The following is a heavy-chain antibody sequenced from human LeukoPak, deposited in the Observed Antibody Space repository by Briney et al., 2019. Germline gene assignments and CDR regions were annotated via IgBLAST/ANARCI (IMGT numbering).Heavy chain of an antibody. D-gene: IGHD2-15*01. CDR3: ARGYCSGGSCYSVENWFDP. J-gene: IGHJ5*02. CDR2: INPNSCGT. V-gene: IGHV1-2*06. CDR1: GYTFTGYY. Sequence: ASVKVSCKASGYTFTGYYIHWLRQAPGQGLEWMGLINPNSCGTNYAQKFQGRVTMTRDTSISTAYMELSRLRSDDTAVYYCARGYCSGGSCYSVENWFDPWGQGTLVTVSS.